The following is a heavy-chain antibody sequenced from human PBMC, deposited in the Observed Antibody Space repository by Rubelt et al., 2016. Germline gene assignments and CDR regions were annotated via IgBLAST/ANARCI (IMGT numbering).Heavy chain of an antibody. Sequence: QLQLQESGPGLVKPSETLSLTCTVSGGSISSSSYYWGWIRQPPGKGLEWIGSIYYRGSTYYNPSLRSRVTILVNTSSNQFSLKLSSVTAADTAVYYCARDHPYYDFWSGYLDYWGQGTLVTVSS. V-gene: IGHV4-39*07. J-gene: IGHJ4*02. CDR1: GGSISSSSYY. CDR2: IYYRGST. D-gene: IGHD3-3*01. CDR3: ARDHPYYDFWSGYLDY.